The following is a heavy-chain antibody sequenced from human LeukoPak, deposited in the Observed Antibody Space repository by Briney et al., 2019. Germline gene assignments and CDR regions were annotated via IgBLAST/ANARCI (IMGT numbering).Heavy chain of an antibody. CDR2: IYYTGTI. CDR1: GGSLSSSSFY. Sequence: PSETLSLTCAVSGGSLSSSSFYWGWIRQPPGKGLEWIASIYYTGTIHYNPSLKSRVTISVDTSKNQFSLKLSSVTAADTAVYYCARGLWWFDPWGQGTLVTVSS. D-gene: IGHD3-16*01. V-gene: IGHV4-39*07. J-gene: IGHJ5*02. CDR3: ARGLWWFDP.